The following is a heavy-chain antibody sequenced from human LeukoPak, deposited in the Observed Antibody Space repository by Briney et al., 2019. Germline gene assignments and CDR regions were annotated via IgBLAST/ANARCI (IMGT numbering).Heavy chain of an antibody. V-gene: IGHV4-38-2*02. D-gene: IGHD5-18*01. CDR2: IYHSGST. CDR1: GYSISSGYY. J-gene: IGHJ4*02. CDR3: ARGPRVMRYGYLQFDY. Sequence: SETLSLTCTVSGYSISSGYYWGWIRQPPGKGLEWIGSIYHSGSTNYNPSLKSRVTISVDTSKNQFSLKLSSVTAADTAVYYCARGPRVMRYGYLQFDYWGQGTLVTVSS.